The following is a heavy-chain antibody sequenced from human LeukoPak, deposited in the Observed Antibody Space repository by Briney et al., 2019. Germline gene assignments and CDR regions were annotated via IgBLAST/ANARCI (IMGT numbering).Heavy chain of an antibody. Sequence: ASVKVSCKASGYMFISYNMHWVRQAPGQGLEWMGWINPNSGGTNYAQKFQGRVTMTRDTSISTAYMELSRLRSDDTAVYYCARALVSPYCSSTSCYQRNNWFDPWGQGTLVTVSS. CDR1: GYMFISYN. CDR3: ARALVSPYCSSTSCYQRNNWFDP. D-gene: IGHD2-2*01. V-gene: IGHV1-2*02. CDR2: INPNSGGT. J-gene: IGHJ5*02.